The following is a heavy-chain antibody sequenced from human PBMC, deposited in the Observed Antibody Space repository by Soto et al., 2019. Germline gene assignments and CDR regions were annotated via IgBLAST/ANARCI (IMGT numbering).Heavy chain of an antibody. CDR1: GFTFSNFA. CDR3: AKDTSSSPYYMDV. CDR2: ISGSTGST. V-gene: IGHV3-23*01. D-gene: IGHD2-2*01. Sequence: EVQVLESGGGLVQPGGSLRLSCAASGFTFSNFAMSWVRHAPGKGLEWVSEISGSTGSTYYADSVKGRFTISRDNSKNPLHLQMNSLRAEDTAVYYCAKDTSSSPYYMDVWGKGTTVTVSS. J-gene: IGHJ6*03.